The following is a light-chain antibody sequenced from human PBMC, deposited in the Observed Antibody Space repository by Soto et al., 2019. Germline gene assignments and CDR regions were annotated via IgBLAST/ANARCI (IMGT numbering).Light chain of an antibody. Sequence: QSVLTQPPSASGTPGQRVTISCSGSSSNIGSYTVTWYQQLPGTAPKLLIYSDNQRPSGVPDRFSGSKSGTSASLAISGLQSEDEADYYCAAWDDSLNGLFGGGTQLTVL. CDR3: AAWDDSLNGL. V-gene: IGLV1-44*01. CDR2: SDN. J-gene: IGLJ2*01. CDR1: SSNIGSYT.